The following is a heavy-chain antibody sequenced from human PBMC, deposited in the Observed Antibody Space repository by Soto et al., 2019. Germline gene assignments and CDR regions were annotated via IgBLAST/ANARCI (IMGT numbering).Heavy chain of an antibody. CDR1: GGTFTSYG. CDR2: ILPIFGTP. CDR3: AVRSTYSHYYYAMDV. Sequence: QVQLVQSGAEVKKPGSSVKVSCKASGGTFTSYGIGWVRQAPGQGLEWMGGILPIFGTPNYAQNFRGRVTITADESTSTAYMELSSRRSEDTAVYYCAVRSTYSHYYYAMDVWGQGTTVTVSS. V-gene: IGHV1-69*01. J-gene: IGHJ6*02. D-gene: IGHD3-3*01.